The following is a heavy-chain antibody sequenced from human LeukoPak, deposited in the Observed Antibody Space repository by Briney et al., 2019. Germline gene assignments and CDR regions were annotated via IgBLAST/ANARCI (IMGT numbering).Heavy chain of an antibody. CDR2: ISAYNVDT. Sequence: ASVKVSCKASGYTFTSYGISWVRQAPGQGLEWMGWISAYNVDTNYGSRLQGRVTMTTDTSTSTAYMELRSLRSDDTAVYYCARDPSNSSGRMTWFDPWGQGTLDIVSS. D-gene: IGHD6-19*01. CDR1: GYTFTSYG. CDR3: ARDPSNSSGRMTWFDP. V-gene: IGHV1-18*01. J-gene: IGHJ5*02.